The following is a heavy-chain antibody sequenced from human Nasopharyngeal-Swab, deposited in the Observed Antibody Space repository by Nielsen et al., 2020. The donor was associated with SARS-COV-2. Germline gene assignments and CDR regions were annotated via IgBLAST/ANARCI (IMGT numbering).Heavy chain of an antibody. CDR3: ARPYYDSSGYDAWLDP. CDR1: GGSISSSSYY. D-gene: IGHD3-22*01. V-gene: IGHV4-39*01. J-gene: IGHJ5*02. CDR2: IYYSGST. Sequence: SETLSLTCTVSGGSISSSSYYWGWIRQPPGKGLEWIGSIYYSGSTYYNPSLKSRVTISVDTSKNQFSLKLSSVTAADTAVYYCARPYYDSSGYDAWLDPWGQGTPVTVSS.